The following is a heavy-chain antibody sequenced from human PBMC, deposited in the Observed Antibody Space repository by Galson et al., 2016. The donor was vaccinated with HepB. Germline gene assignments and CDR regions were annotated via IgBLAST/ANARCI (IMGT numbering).Heavy chain of an antibody. CDR1: GGSISSGSDY. CDR2: IYYSGRT. J-gene: IGHJ5*01. Sequence: LSLPCSVSGGSISSGSDYWSWIRRHPVKGLGWIAYIYYSGRTYYNPSLKSRITMSVDRSKNQFSLRLTSVTVADAAVYYCARGRGTYGSSTGFDFWGQGLLVSVSS. CDR3: ARGRGTYGSSTGFDF. D-gene: IGHD6-19*01. V-gene: IGHV4-31*03.